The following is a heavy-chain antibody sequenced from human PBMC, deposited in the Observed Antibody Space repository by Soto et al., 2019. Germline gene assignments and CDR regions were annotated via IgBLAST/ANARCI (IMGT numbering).Heavy chain of an antibody. V-gene: IGHV3-53*01. CDR1: GFTVSSNY. CDR2: IYSGGST. D-gene: IGHD6-13*01. J-gene: IGHJ6*02. Sequence: EVQLVESGGGLIQPGGSLRLSCAASGFTVSSNYMSWVRQAPGKGLEWVSVIYSGGSTYYADSVKGRFTISRDNSKNTLYLQMNSLRAEDTAVYYCSIAAAGNSYSYGMDVWGQGTTVTVSS. CDR3: SIAAAGNSYSYGMDV.